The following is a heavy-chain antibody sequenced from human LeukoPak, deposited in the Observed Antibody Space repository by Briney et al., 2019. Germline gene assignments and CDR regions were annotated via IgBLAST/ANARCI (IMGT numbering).Heavy chain of an antibody. J-gene: IGHJ4*02. CDR3: AKDGRIQLWPPYYFDY. CDR1: GFTFSSYA. Sequence: PGGSLRLSCSASGFTFSSYAMHWVRQAPGKGLEYVSAISNNGGRTYYADSVKGRFIISRDNSKNTLYLQMSSLGPEDTAVYYCAKDGRIQLWPPYYFDYWGQGTLVTVSS. CDR2: ISNNGGRT. D-gene: IGHD5-18*01. V-gene: IGHV3-64D*06.